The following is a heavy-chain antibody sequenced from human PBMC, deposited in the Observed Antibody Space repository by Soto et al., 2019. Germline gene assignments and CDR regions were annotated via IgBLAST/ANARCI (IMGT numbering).Heavy chain of an antibody. CDR3: AKDTLFLVVPYLHYGLDV. CDR1: GFVFADYG. Sequence: LRLSCAASGFVFADYGVHWVRQAPGKGLEWVAVISFDGTNKFYADSVKGRFTISRDNSNNTLYLQMSSLRTEDTAVYYCAKDTLFLVVPYLHYGLDVWGQGTTGTGS. CDR2: ISFDGTNK. V-gene: IGHV3-30*18. D-gene: IGHD2-8*02. J-gene: IGHJ6*02.